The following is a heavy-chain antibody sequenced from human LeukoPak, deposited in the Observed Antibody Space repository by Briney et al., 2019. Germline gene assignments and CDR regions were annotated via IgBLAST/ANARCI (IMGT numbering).Heavy chain of an antibody. J-gene: IGHJ6*03. CDR1: GFTFSSYW. CDR3: ARSYSSSWYRDSYYYYMDV. V-gene: IGHV3-74*01. D-gene: IGHD6-13*01. Sequence: PGGSLRLSCAASGFTFSSYWMHWVRQAPGKGLVWVSRINSDGSSTSYADSVKGRFTISRDNAKNTLYLQMNSLRAEGTAVYYCARSYSSSWYRDSYYYYMDVWGKGTTVTVSS. CDR2: INSDGSST.